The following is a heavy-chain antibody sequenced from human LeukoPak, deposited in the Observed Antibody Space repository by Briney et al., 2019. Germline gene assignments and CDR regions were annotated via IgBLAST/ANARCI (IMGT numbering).Heavy chain of an antibody. D-gene: IGHD3-3*01. Sequence: SETLSLTCAYGGSFSGYYWSWIRQPPGKGLEWIGEINHSGGTNYNPSLKSRVTISVDTSKNQFSLKLSSVTAADTAVYYCARTRYYDFWSGYYGPKHKDYVHYFDYWGQGTLVTVSS. V-gene: IGHV4-34*01. CDR3: ARTRYYDFWSGYYGPKHKDYVHYFDY. J-gene: IGHJ4*02. CDR2: INHSGGT. CDR1: GGSFSGYY.